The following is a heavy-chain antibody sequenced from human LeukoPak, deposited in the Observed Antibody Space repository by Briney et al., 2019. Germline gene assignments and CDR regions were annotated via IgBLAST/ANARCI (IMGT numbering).Heavy chain of an antibody. D-gene: IGHD3-9*01. V-gene: IGHV3-49*04. CDR3: TSSYDILSDY. J-gene: IGHJ4*02. Sequence: PGGSLRLSCTASGFTFGDYAMSWVRQAPGKGLEWVGFIRSKAYGGTTEHAASVKGRFTISRDDSKSIAYLQMNSLKTEDTAVYYCTSSYDILSDYWGQGTLVTVSS. CDR2: IRSKAYGGTT. CDR1: GFTFGDYA.